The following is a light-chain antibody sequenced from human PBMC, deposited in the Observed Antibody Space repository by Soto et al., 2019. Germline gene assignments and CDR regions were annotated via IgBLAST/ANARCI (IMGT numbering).Light chain of an antibody. CDR3: QQRSDWPFT. J-gene: IGKJ3*01. V-gene: IGKV3-11*01. Sequence: VLCMALATWSLSPGEKAILSCMSSRSISSYLAWYQQKPGQPPRLVIYDSSNRSTGIPARFSGSGSGTDFTLTISSLEPEDFAVYYCQQRSDWPFTFGPGSKVAI. CDR2: DSS. CDR1: RSISSY.